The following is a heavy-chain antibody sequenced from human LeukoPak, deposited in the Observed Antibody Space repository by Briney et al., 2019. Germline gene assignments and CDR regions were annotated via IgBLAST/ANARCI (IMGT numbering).Heavy chain of an antibody. D-gene: IGHD6-13*01. Sequence: GGSLRLSCAASGFTFSDYYMSWIRQAPGKGLEWVSYISSSGSTIYYADSVKGRFTISRDNSKNTLYLQMNSLRAEDTAVYYCARNGYSSSWYRNWGQGTLVTVSS. CDR2: ISSSGSTI. J-gene: IGHJ4*02. CDR1: GFTFSDYY. CDR3: ARNGYSSSWYRN. V-gene: IGHV3-11*01.